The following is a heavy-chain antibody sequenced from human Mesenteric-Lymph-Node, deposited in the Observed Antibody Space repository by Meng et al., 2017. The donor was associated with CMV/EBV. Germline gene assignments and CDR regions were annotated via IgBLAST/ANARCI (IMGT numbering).Heavy chain of an antibody. D-gene: IGHD2-2*03. J-gene: IGHJ6*02. CDR3: AKLMVDIVVVPAAYYYYYGMDV. V-gene: IGHV3-23*01. CDR2: IGGSADIT. Sequence: GESLKISCVASGFTLSSNAMSWVRQAPGKGLEWVAAIGGSADITYYADSVKGRFTISRDNSKNTLYLQMNSLRAEDTAVYYCAKLMVDIVVVPAAYYYYYGMDVWGQGTTVTVSS. CDR1: GFTLSSNA.